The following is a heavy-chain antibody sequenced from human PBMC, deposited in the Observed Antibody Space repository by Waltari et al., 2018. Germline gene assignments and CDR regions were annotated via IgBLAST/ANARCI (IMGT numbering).Heavy chain of an antibody. Sequence: QLQLQESGPGLVKPSETLSLTCTVSGGSISSSSYYWGWIRQPPGKGLEWIGSVYYSGGAYYHPCLKCRVTIEVDTSKYQFSLKLSSVSAADASVYYWARGQTYYDFWSGYSSFDYWGQGTLVTVSS. D-gene: IGHD3-3*01. CDR3: ARGQTYYDFWSGYSSFDY. J-gene: IGHJ4*02. CDR2: VYYSGGA. V-gene: IGHV4-39*07. CDR1: GGSISSSSYY.